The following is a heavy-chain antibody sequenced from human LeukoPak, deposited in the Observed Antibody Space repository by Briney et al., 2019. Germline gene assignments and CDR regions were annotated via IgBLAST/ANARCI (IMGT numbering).Heavy chain of an antibody. CDR3: ARASWVSSTDAVR. J-gene: IGHJ4*02. CDR1: GLSFSSFA. V-gene: IGHV3-23*01. Sequence: GGSLRLSCAASGLSFSSFAMSWVRQGPARGLEWVSSSRGNGETFYADSVKGRFTLSSDSSRNTVYFQLNNLRVEDTAIYYCARASWVSSTDAVRWGQGTLVTVSS. D-gene: IGHD3-16*01. CDR2: SRGNGET.